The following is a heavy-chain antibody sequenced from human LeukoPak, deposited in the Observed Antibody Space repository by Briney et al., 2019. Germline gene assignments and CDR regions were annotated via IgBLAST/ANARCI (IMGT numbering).Heavy chain of an antibody. Sequence: SETLSLTCTVSGGSISSSSYYWGWIRQPPGKGLEWIGSIYYSGSTYYNPSLKSRVTISVDTSKNQFSLKLSSVTAADTAVYYCAREALYIVVVPAASNPFDYWGQGTLVTVSS. CDR1: GGSISSSSYY. V-gene: IGHV4-39*07. CDR3: AREALYIVVVPAASNPFDY. J-gene: IGHJ4*02. D-gene: IGHD2-2*01. CDR2: IYYSGST.